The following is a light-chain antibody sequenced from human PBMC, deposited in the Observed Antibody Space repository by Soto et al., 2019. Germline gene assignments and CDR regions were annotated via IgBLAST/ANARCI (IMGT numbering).Light chain of an antibody. CDR1: QDISSY. J-gene: IGKJ5*01. CDR3: QQFDDSVT. Sequence: DIQLTQSPSFLSASVGDRVTITCRASQDISSYLAWYQQKPGKAPNLLIFGASSLQSGVPSRFSGSGSGTEFTLTISSLQPEDFATYYCQQFDDSVTFGQGTRLDIK. V-gene: IGKV1-9*01. CDR2: GAS.